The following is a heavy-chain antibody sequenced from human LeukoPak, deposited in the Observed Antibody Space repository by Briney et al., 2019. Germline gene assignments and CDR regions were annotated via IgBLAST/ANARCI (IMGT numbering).Heavy chain of an antibody. J-gene: IGHJ4*02. CDR2: ISAIGAGT. Sequence: PGGSLRLSCAASGFTFSTYAMSWVRQAPGKGLEWVSAISAIGAGTYYADSVKGRFTVSRDNSKNTLYLQMNSLRAEDTAVYYCATMRVTTNWGRGTLVTVSS. V-gene: IGHV3-23*01. CDR1: GFTFSTYA. D-gene: IGHD5-12*01. CDR3: ATMRVTTN.